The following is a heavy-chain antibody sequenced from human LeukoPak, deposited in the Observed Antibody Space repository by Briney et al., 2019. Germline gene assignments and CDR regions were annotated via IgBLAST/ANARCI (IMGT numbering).Heavy chain of an antibody. J-gene: IGHJ4*02. D-gene: IGHD4-17*01. Sequence: GGSLRLSCAASGFSFSSYGMHWVRQAPGKGLEWVSSTNGGGDYTHYADSVRGRFSISRDNSDNTLYLQMSSLRADNTAVYYCSKGANIGGDYGVFDYWGQGTLVTVSS. V-gene: IGHV3-23*01. CDR1: GFSFSSYG. CDR3: SKGANIGGDYGVFDY. CDR2: TNGGGDYT.